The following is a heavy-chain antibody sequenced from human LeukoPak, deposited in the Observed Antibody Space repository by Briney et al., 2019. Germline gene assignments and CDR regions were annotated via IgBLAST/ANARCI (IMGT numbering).Heavy chain of an antibody. Sequence: PGGSLRLSCAASGFTFSSYSMNWVRQAPGKGLEWVSSISSSSSYIYYADSVKGRFTISRDNAKNSLYLQMNSLRAEDTAVYYCARVDTAMVTIDDWGQGTLVTVSS. CDR3: ARVDTAMVTIDD. CDR1: GFTFSSYS. V-gene: IGHV3-21*01. D-gene: IGHD5-18*01. J-gene: IGHJ4*02. CDR2: ISSSSSYI.